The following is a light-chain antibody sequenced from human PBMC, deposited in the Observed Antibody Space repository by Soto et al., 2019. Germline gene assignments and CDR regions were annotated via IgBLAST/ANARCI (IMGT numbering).Light chain of an antibody. V-gene: IGKV3-20*01. Sequence: EIVLTQSPGTLSFSPGERATLSCRASQSVSSTHLAWYQQKPGQAPRLLIYGASGRATGIPDRFSGSGSGTEFTLTISRLEPEDFAVYYCQQYARSPPTFGGGTKVEIK. J-gene: IGKJ4*01. CDR1: QSVSSTH. CDR3: QQYARSPPT. CDR2: GAS.